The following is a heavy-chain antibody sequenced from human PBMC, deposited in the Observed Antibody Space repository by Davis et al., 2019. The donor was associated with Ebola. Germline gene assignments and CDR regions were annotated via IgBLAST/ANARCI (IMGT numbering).Heavy chain of an antibody. CDR1: GFTFSSYG. D-gene: IGHD3-10*01. V-gene: IGHV3-33*01. CDR2: IWYDGSNK. J-gene: IGHJ6*02. CDR3: ARGPYYYYGMDV. Sequence: GESLKISCAASGFTFSSYGMHWARQAPGKGLEWVAVIWYDGSNKYYADSVKGRFTISRDNSKNTLYLQMNSLRDEDTAVYYCARGPYYYYGMDVWGQGTTVTVSS.